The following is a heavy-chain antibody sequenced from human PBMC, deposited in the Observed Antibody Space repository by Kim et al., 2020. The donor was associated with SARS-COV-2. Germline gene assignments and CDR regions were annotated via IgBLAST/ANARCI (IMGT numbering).Heavy chain of an antibody. V-gene: IGHV4-59*01. CDR1: GGSISSYY. Sequence: SETLSLTCTVSGGSISSYYWSWIRQPPGKGLEWIGYIYYSGSTNYNPSLKSRVTISVDTSKNQFSLKLSSVTAADTAVYYCARGGIVVVPAAMRNWFDPWGQGTLVTVSS. J-gene: IGHJ5*02. CDR2: IYYSGST. CDR3: ARGGIVVVPAAMRNWFDP. D-gene: IGHD2-2*01.